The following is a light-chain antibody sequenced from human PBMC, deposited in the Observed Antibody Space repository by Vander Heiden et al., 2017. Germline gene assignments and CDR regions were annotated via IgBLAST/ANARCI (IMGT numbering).Light chain of an antibody. CDR1: QSVSSGN. J-gene: IGKJ3*01. CDR2: DAS. V-gene: IGKV3D-20*01. Sequence: EMVLTQSPATLSLSAGERATIACGASQSVSSGNLAWYQQRPGLAPRLLIYDASRRATGIPDRFSGSGSGTDFTLTISRLEPEDFAVYYCQQYGNSPFTFGRGTKVDIK. CDR3: QQYGNSPFT.